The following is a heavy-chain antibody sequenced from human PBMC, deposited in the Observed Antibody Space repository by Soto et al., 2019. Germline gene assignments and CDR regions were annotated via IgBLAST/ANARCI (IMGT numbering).Heavy chain of an antibody. CDR1: GFTFSSYG. CDR2: ISYDGSNK. CDR3: ASLPVTTYDY. V-gene: IGHV3-30*03. D-gene: IGHD4-17*01. J-gene: IGHJ4*02. Sequence: GGSLRLSCAASGFTFSSYGMHWVRQAPGKGLEWVAVISYDGSNKYYADSVKGRFTISRDNSKNTLYLQMNSLRAEDTAVYYCASLPVTTYDYWGQGTLVTVSS.